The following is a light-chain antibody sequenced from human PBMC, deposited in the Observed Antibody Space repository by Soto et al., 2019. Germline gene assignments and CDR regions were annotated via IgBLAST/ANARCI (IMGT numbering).Light chain of an antibody. CDR3: LLDHGGAQLI. V-gene: IGLV7-43*01. CDR2: STS. CDR1: TGAVTAGYY. J-gene: IGLJ2*01. Sequence: QAVVTQEPSLPVSPVGTGTLTCASSTGAVTAGYYPNWFQRKPGQAPRPLIHSTSNKHSWTPARFSGSLLGGKDSLTLSGVQPEEEDEYYCLLDHGGAQLILGGGTKLPVL.